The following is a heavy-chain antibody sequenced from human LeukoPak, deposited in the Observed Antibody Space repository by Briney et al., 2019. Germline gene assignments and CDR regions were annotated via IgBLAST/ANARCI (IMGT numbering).Heavy chain of an antibody. D-gene: IGHD2-2*01. CDR1: GFTFNSYA. J-gene: IGHJ3*02. CDR3: ARSNCSTTDCLFNAFDI. CDR2: IGSNGGST. V-gene: IGHV3-64*02. Sequence: GGSLRLSCAASGFTFNSYAMHWVRQAPGKGLEYVSVIGSNGGSTYYADSVKGRFTISRGNSKNTLYLQMGSLRAEDMAVYYCARSNCSTTDCLFNAFDIWGQGTMVTVSS.